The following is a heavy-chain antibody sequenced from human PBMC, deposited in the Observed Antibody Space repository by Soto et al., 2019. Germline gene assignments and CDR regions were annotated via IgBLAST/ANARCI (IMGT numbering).Heavy chain of an antibody. CDR2: INAGNGDT. V-gene: IGHV1-3*01. CDR1: GYTFTSFP. CDR3: ARGSFTMLVDNAYYDSMDV. J-gene: IGHJ6*02. D-gene: IGHD5-12*01. Sequence: ASVKVSCKASGYTFTSFPIQWVRQAPGQRLEWMGWINAGNGDTKYSQNCLGRVTFTRDTSATTAYMELSSLRSEDTAVNYCARGSFTMLVDNAYYDSMDVWGQGTMVTVSS.